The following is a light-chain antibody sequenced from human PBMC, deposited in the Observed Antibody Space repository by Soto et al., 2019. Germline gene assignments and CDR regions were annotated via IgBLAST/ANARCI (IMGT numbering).Light chain of an antibody. J-gene: IGLJ2*01. CDR1: SSDVGGYNY. CDR2: EVS. Sequence: QSALTQPPSASGSPGQSVTISCTGTSSDVGGYNYVSWYQQHPGKAPKLMIYEVSKRPSGVPDRFSGSKSVNTASLTVSGLQAEDEADYYCSSYAGSNKVVVGGGTKLTVL. CDR3: SSYAGSNKVV. V-gene: IGLV2-8*01.